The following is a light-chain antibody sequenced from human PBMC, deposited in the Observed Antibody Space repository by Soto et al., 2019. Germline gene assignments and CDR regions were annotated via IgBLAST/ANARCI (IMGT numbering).Light chain of an antibody. J-gene: IGKJ1*01. CDR1: ESVTIW. CDR2: DAS. CDR3: EQYDSRSPWT. Sequence: DIQLTQSTSSLSASVGDRVTITCRASESVTIWLAWYQQKPGKAPRLLIYDASTLEGGVPSRFSASGSGTEFTLIISSLQPDDFATYYCEQYDSRSPWTFGQGTKIEIK. V-gene: IGKV1-5*01.